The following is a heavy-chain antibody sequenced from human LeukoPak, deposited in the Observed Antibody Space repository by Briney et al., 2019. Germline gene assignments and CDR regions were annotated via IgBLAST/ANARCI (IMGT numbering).Heavy chain of an antibody. V-gene: IGHV5-51*01. D-gene: IGHD3-10*01. Sequence: GESLKISCKGSGYNFATYWIAWVRQMPGRGLEWMGIIYPGDSSIKYSPSFQGLVTISADKSISTAYLQWSSLKASDTAVYYCARSSYSYYNTPFDCFDPWGQGTLVTVSS. CDR3: ARSSYSYYNTPFDCFDP. J-gene: IGHJ5*02. CDR2: IYPGDSSI. CDR1: GYNFATYW.